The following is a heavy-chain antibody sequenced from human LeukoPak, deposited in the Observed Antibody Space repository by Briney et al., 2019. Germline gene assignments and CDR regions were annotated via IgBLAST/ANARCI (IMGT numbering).Heavy chain of an antibody. CDR1: GLSLNNYA. CDR2: SSSSDDGK. J-gene: IGHJ4*02. V-gene: IGHV3-23*01. D-gene: IGHD4-17*01. CDR3: ARASSDYAPHFDY. Sequence: GGSLRLSCTASGLSLNNYAMSWVRQVPGKGLEWVSASSSSDDGKWYAESVRGRFTISRDTSKNTVYLQMNSLRAEDTALYYCARASSDYAPHFDYWGQGTLVTVSS.